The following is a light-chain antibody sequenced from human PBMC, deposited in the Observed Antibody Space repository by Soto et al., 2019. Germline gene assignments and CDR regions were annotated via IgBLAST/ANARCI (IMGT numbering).Light chain of an antibody. CDR2: KAS. V-gene: IGKV1-5*03. J-gene: IGKJ1*01. Sequence: DIQMTQSPSTLSGSVGDRVTTTCRASQTISSWLAWYQQKPGKAPKLLIYKASTLKSGAPSRFSGSGSGTEFTLTISSLQPDDFATYYCQHYNSYSEAFGQGTKV. CDR3: QHYNSYSEA. CDR1: QTISSW.